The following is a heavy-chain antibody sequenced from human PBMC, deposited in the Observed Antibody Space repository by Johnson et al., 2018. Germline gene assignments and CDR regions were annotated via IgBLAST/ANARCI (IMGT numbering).Heavy chain of an antibody. CDR3: AKVPAYSSVGRGAFDI. CDR1: GFTFSGSA. Sequence: VQLQESGGGLVQPGGSLKLSCAASGFTFSGSAMHWVRQASGKGLEWMGIIYPGDSDTRYSPSFQGQVTISADKSISPAYLQWSSLKAPDTAMYYCAKVPAYSSVGRGAFDIWGQGTMVTVSS. D-gene: IGHD6-19*01. V-gene: IGHV5-51*01. CDR2: IYPGDSDT. J-gene: IGHJ3*02.